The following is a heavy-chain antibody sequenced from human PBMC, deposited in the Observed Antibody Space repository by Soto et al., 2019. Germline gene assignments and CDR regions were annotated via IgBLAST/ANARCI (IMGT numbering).Heavy chain of an antibody. D-gene: IGHD5-18*01. CDR2: IYRSGST. CDR1: GYSISSGYY. CDR3: ARDVWSTAMVQTLVPAAVHDY. V-gene: IGHV4-38-2*02. Sequence: PSETLSLTCAVSGYSISSGYYWGWIRQPPGKGLEWIGSIYRSGSTYYNPSLMSRVILSVDTSKNQFSLKLNSVTAADTAVYYCARDVWSTAMVQTLVPAAVHDYRGHGILVTVSS. J-gene: IGHJ4*01.